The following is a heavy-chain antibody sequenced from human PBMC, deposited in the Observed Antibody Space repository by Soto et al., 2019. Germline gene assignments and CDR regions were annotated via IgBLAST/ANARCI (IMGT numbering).Heavy chain of an antibody. J-gene: IGHJ6*02. CDR2: LSDSGISI. Sequence: GGYLRLSCTASGVTFSSHAMTWVRQAPGKEQEWVSGLSDSGISIYYADSVKGRLTISRDNSKNTLYLQIHTLRAEDTALYYCARDLRTLYGMAVWGQGTTVTVFS. CDR3: ARDLRTLYGMAV. CDR1: GVTFSSHA. V-gene: IGHV3-23*01.